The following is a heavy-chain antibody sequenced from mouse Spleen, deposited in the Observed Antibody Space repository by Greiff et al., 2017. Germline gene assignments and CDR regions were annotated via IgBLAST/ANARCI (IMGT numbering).Heavy chain of an antibody. CDR3: ARLEELGKAY. Sequence: EVQLQQSGPELVKPGASVKISCKASGYSFTGYYMNWVKQSPEKSLEWIGEINPSTGGTTYNQKFKAKATLTVDKSSSTAYMQLKSLTSEDSAVYYCARLEELGKAYWGQGTLVTVSA. V-gene: IGHV1-42*01. CDR2: INPSTGGT. D-gene: IGHD4-1*01. J-gene: IGHJ3*01. CDR1: GYSFTGYY.